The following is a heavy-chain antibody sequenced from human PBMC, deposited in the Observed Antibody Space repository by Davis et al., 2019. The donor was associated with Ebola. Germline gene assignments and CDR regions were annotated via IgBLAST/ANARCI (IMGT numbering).Heavy chain of an antibody. D-gene: IGHD3-22*01. V-gene: IGHV4-31*03. CDR2: IYYSGST. J-gene: IGHJ6*03. CDR1: GGSISRDGSY. Sequence: PSETLSLSCTVSGGSISRDGSYWSWVRQVPGKGLEWIGYIYYSGSTYYKPSLKSRVTISLDTSKNQFSLNLSSVTAADTAVYYCARDLRYDSSGSDYYFYMDVWGKGTTVTVSS. CDR3: ARDLRYDSSGSDYYFYMDV.